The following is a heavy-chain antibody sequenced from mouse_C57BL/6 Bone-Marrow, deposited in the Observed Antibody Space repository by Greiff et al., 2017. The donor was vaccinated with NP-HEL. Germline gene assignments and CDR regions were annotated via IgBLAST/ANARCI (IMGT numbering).Heavy chain of an antibody. J-gene: IGHJ2*01. CDR3: ARGHYGPYFDY. CDR2: IDPSDSET. CDR1: GYTFTSYW. Sequence: VQLQQPGAELVRPGSSVKLSCKASGYTFTSYWMHWVKQRPIQGLEWIGNIDPSDSETHYNQKFKDKATLTVDKASSTAYMQRSSLTSEDAAVYYCARGHYGPYFDYWGQGTTLTVSS. V-gene: IGHV1-52*01. D-gene: IGHD1-1*01.